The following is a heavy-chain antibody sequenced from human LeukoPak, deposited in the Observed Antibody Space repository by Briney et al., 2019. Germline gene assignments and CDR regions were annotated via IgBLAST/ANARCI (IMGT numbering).Heavy chain of an antibody. CDR2: IKQDGSEK. CDR1: GFTFSSYW. CDR3: ARSGSSLYYYTLDV. V-gene: IGHV3-7*02. J-gene: IGHJ6*02. Sequence: QSGGSLRLSCAASGFTFSSYWMSWVRQAPGKGLEWVANIKQDGSEKYYVASVKGRFTISRDNAKNSLSLQMDSLRAEDTAVYYCARSGSSLYYYTLDVWGLGTTVTVSS. D-gene: IGHD1-26*01.